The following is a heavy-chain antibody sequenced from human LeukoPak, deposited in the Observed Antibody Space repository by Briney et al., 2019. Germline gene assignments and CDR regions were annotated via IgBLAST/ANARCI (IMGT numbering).Heavy chain of an antibody. D-gene: IGHD6-13*01. Sequence: NASETLSLTCAVYGGSFSGYYWSWIRQPPGKGLEWIGEINHSGSTNYNPSLKSRVTISVDTSKNQFSLKLSSVTAADTAVYYCARGGPSSSSSWYRLRYYYYMDVWGKGTTVTVSS. J-gene: IGHJ6*03. V-gene: IGHV4-34*01. CDR2: INHSGST. CDR1: GGSFSGYY. CDR3: ARGGPSSSSSWYRLRYYYYMDV.